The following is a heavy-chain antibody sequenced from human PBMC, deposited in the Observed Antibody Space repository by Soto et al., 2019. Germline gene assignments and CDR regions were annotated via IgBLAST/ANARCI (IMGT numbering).Heavy chain of an antibody. J-gene: IGHJ4*02. CDR2: IYTSENT. CDR1: GGSVSSDY. CDR3: ARGVGCSSWMSFGS. V-gene: IGHV4-4*07. D-gene: IGHD6-13*01. Sequence: SETLSLTCTVSGGSVSSDYWSWIRQPAGKGLEWIGRIYTSENTHYNPSIRSRVSMSLDASKNQLSLNLSSVTAADTAVYYCARGVGCSSWMSFGSWGQGALVTVSS.